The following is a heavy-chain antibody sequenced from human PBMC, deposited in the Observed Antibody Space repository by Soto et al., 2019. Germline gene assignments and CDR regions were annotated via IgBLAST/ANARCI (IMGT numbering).Heavy chain of an antibody. CDR2: IIPILGIA. D-gene: IGHD2-2*01. CDR1: GGTFSSYT. V-gene: IGHV1-69*02. Sequence: QVQLVQSEAEVKKPGSSVKVSCKASGGTFSSYTISWVRQAPGQGLEWMGRIIPILGIANYAQKFQGRVTITADKSTSTAYMELSSLRSEDTAVYYCARLVDCSSTSCSPFDIWGQGTMVTVSS. J-gene: IGHJ3*02. CDR3: ARLVDCSSTSCSPFDI.